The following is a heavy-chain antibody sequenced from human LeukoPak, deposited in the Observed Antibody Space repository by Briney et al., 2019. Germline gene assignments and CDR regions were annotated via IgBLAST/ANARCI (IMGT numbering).Heavy chain of an antibody. V-gene: IGHV3-30*18. J-gene: IGHJ4*02. CDR2: ISYDGSNK. Sequence: GGSLRLSCAASGFTFSSYGMHWVRQAPGKGLEWVAVISYDGSNKYYADSVKGRFTISRDNSKNMLYLQMNSLRAEDTAVYYCAKDWDYYDSSGYPDYWGQGTLVTVSS. CDR3: AKDWDYYDSSGYPDY. D-gene: IGHD3-22*01. CDR1: GFTFSSYG.